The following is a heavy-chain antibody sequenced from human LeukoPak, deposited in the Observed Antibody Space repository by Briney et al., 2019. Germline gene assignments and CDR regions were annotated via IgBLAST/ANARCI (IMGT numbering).Heavy chain of an antibody. J-gene: IGHJ4*02. Sequence: PGGSLRLSCAASGFTFSTYWMHWVRQAPGKGLEWVGLILYDGSNKYYADSVKGRFTISRDNSKNTLYLQMNSLRAEDTAVYYCASGSSGYPPYWGQGTLVTVSS. CDR3: ASGSSGYPPY. CDR2: ILYDGSNK. CDR1: GFTFSTYW. D-gene: IGHD3-22*01. V-gene: IGHV3-30*03.